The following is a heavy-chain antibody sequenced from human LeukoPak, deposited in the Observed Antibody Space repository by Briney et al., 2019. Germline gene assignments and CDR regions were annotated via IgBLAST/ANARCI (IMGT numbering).Heavy chain of an antibody. V-gene: IGHV3-23*01. D-gene: IGHD6-13*01. J-gene: IGHJ4*02. Sequence: GGSLRLSCAASGFMFTSYAMSWVRQAPGRGLEWVAAISGGVTTTYYADSVKGRFTISRDTSKKTLYLEMNSLRAEDTAIYYCAKELVAAAGLYFDYWGQGTLVTVSS. CDR1: GFMFTSYA. CDR2: ISGGVTTT. CDR3: AKELVAAAGLYFDY.